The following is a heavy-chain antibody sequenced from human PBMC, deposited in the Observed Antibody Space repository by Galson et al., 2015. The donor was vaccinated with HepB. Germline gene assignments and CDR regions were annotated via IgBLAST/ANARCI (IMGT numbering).Heavy chain of an antibody. J-gene: IGHJ5*02. V-gene: IGHV3-21*01. CDR3: ARDAGLPNVENWFDP. D-gene: IGHD5-12*01. CDR2: ISSSSSYM. Sequence: SLRLSCAASGFSFSSYSMNWVRQAPGKGLEWVSYISSSSSYMYYADSVKGRFTISRDNAKNSLYLQMNSLRAEDTAVYYCARDAGLPNVENWFDPWGQGTLVTVSS. CDR1: GFSFSSYS.